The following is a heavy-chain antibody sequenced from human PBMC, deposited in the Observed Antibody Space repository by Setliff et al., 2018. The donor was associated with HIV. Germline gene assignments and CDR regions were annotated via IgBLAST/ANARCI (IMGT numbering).Heavy chain of an antibody. J-gene: IGHJ6*03. CDR2: IYYSGST. V-gene: IGHV4-30-4*08. CDR1: GASISRGNYY. Sequence: SETLSLTCTVSGASISRGNYYWTWIRQRPGKGLEWIAFIYYSGSTYYSPSLKSRLMISVDTSKNQFSLNMTSVTAADTAVYFCARVVYTYYYVDVWGKGTTVTVSS. CDR3: ARVVYTYYYVDV. D-gene: IGHD4-4*01.